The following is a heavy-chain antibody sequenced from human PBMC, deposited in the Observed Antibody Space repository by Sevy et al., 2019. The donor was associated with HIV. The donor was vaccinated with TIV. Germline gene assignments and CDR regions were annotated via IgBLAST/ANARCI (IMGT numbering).Heavy chain of an antibody. V-gene: IGHV3-21*01. J-gene: IGHJ3*02. D-gene: IGHD3-10*01. CDR2: ITFSSNYI. CDR1: GFTFSTYT. Sequence: GGSLRLSCAASGFTFSTYTMNWVRQAPGKGLEWLSSITFSSNYIYYADSVKGRFTISRDNAKKSLFLQMNSLRAEDPDVYYCAGPFGSGSWEAFDIWGQGTMVTVSS. CDR3: AGPFGSGSWEAFDI.